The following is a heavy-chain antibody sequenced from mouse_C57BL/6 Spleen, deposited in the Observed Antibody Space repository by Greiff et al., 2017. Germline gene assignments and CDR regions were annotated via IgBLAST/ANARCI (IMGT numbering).Heavy chain of an antibody. CDR2: IYPGSGST. D-gene: IGHD1-1*01. CDR1: GYTFTSYW. V-gene: IGHV1-55*01. Sequence: QVHVKQPGAELVKPGASVKMSCKASGYTFTSYWITWVKQRPGQGLEWIGDIYPGSGSTNYNEKFKSKATLTVDTSSSTAYMQLSSLTSEDSAVYYCARRGYYGSRDAWFAYWGQGTLVTVSA. J-gene: IGHJ3*01. CDR3: ARRGYYGSRDAWFAY.